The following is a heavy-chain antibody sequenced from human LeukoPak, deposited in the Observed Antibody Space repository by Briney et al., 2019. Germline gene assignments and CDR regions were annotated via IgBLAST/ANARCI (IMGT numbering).Heavy chain of an antibody. CDR1: GFTFSSYA. D-gene: IGHD3-9*01. J-gene: IGHJ3*02. Sequence: GGSLRLSCAASGFTFSSYAMSWVRQAPGKGLEWVSSISGRGGSTYYADSVKGRFTISRDNSKNTLYLQMNSLRAEDTAVYYCARSYFDILTGFYRSFDASDMWGQGTMVPVSS. V-gene: IGHV3-23*01. CDR3: ARSYFDILTGFYRSFDASDM. CDR2: ISGRGGST.